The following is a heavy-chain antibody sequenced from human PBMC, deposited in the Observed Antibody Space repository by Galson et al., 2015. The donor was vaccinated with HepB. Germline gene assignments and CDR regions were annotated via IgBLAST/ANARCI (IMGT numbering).Heavy chain of an antibody. CDR3: AKDSEWELRPFDY. Sequence: SLRLSCAASGFTFSSYAMSWVRQAPGKGLEWVSAISGSGGSTYYADSVKGRFTISRDNSKNTLYLQMNSLRAEDTAVYYCAKDSEWELRPFDYWGQGTLVTVSS. CDR1: GFTFSSYA. V-gene: IGHV3-23*01. J-gene: IGHJ4*02. CDR2: ISGSGGST. D-gene: IGHD1-26*01.